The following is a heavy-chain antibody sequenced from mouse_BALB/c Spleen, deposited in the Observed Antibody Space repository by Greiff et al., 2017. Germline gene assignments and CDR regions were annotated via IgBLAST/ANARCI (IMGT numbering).Heavy chain of an antibody. Sequence: QVHVKQSGAELAKPGASVKMSCKASGYTFTSYWMHWVKQRPGQGLEWIGYINPSTGYTEYNQKFKDKATLTADKSSSTAYMQLSSLTSEDSAVYYCARPYGYDPYWYFDVWGAGTTVTVSS. D-gene: IGHD2-2*01. CDR1: GYTFTSYW. J-gene: IGHJ1*01. V-gene: IGHV1-7*01. CDR3: ARPYGYDPYWYFDV. CDR2: INPSTGYT.